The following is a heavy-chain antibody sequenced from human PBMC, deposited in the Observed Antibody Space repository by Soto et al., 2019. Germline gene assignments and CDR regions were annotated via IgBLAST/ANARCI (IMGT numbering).Heavy chain of an antibody. Sequence: QVQLQESGPGLVKPSETLSLTCTVSGGSISSYYWSWIRQPPGKGLEWIGYIYYSGSTNYNPSLKSRVTISVDTSKNQFSLKLSSVTAADTAVYYCATLYCSSTSCYPYYFDYWGQGTLVTVSS. V-gene: IGHV4-59*01. CDR2: IYYSGST. CDR3: ATLYCSSTSCYPYYFDY. J-gene: IGHJ4*02. D-gene: IGHD2-2*01. CDR1: GGSISSYY.